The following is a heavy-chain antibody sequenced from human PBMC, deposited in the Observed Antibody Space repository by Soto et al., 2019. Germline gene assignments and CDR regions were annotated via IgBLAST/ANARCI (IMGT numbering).Heavy chain of an antibody. D-gene: IGHD5-12*01. V-gene: IGHV3-23*01. CDR3: SKEVYSGYELTWFDP. CDR2: ISGSGGST. CDR1: GFTFSGYA. Sequence: GGSLRLSCAASGFTFSGYAMSWVRQAPGKGLEWVSAISGSGGSTSYADSVKGRFTIARDNSKNTLYLQMNSLRADDTAVYYCSKEVYSGYELTWFDPGGQGTLVTVSS. J-gene: IGHJ5*02.